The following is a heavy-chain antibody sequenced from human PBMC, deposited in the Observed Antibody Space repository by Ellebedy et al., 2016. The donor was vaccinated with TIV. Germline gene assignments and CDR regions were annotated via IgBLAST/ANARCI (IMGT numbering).Heavy chain of an antibody. Sequence: GGSLRLSXAASGFTFSSYSMNWVRQAPGKGLEWVSSISSSSSYIYYADSVKGRFTISRDNSKNTLYLQMNSLRAEDTAVYYCAKSHDWLPDYWGQGTLVTVSS. CDR3: AKSHDWLPDY. D-gene: IGHD3-9*01. J-gene: IGHJ4*02. V-gene: IGHV3-21*04. CDR1: GFTFSSYS. CDR2: ISSSSSYI.